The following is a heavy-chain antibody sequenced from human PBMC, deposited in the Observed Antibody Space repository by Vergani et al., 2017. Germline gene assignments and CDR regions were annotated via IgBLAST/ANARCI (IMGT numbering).Heavy chain of an antibody. CDR3: ARVYYDFWSAPRGYYYYMDV. CDR1: GGSISSYY. CDR2: IYYSGST. Sequence: QVQLQESGPGLVKPSETLSLTCTVSGGSISSYYWSWIRQPPGKGLEWIWYIYYSGSTNYNPSLKSRVTISVDTSKNQFSLKLRSVTAADTAVYYCARVYYDFWSAPRGYYYYMDVWGKGTTVTVSS. D-gene: IGHD3-3*01. J-gene: IGHJ6*03. V-gene: IGHV4-59*01.